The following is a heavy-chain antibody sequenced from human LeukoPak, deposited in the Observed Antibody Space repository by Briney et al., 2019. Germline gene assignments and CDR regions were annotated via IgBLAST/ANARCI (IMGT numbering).Heavy chain of an antibody. D-gene: IGHD3-22*01. CDR2: ISGSGDRT. V-gene: IGHV3-23*01. CDR1: GFTFSTYA. Sequence: GGSLRLSCAASGFTFSTYAMSWVRQAPGKGLEWVSGISGSGDRTDYADSVKGRFTISRDNSKNTLYVQMNSLRAEDTAVYYCAGTYYYDSSGYSYEYWGQGTLVAVSS. J-gene: IGHJ4*02. CDR3: AGTYYYDSSGYSYEY.